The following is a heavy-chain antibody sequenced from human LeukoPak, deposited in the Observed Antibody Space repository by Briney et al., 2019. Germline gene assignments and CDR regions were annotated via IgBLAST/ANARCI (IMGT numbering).Heavy chain of an antibody. V-gene: IGHV3-33*01. CDR2: IWNGGSQK. CDR1: RLTLSSQG. Sequence: AGGSLRLSCGASRLTLSSQGVHGVRQAPGKGPEGGAVIWNGGSQKYYADSVKGRFTVSRDNSESTLYLQMHSLRGEDTAVYYCVRGQWVENYFDYWGQGTLVTVPS. J-gene: IGHJ4*02. D-gene: IGHD6-19*01. CDR3: VRGQWVENYFDY.